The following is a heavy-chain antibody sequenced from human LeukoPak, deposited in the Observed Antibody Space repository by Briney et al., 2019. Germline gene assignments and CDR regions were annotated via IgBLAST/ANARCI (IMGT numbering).Heavy chain of an antibody. CDR3: AKDDRWLQFCC. CDR2: IIPSGHTT. D-gene: IGHD5-24*01. J-gene: IGHJ4*02. Sequence: ETLSLTCAVSGGSISSNSYYWGWIRQPPGKGLEWVSGIIPSGHTTYYADSVRGRFTISRDNSRNTVYLQMNSLRAEDTAVYYCAKDDRWLQFCCWGQGTLVTVSA. CDR1: GGSISSNSYY. V-gene: IGHV3-23*01.